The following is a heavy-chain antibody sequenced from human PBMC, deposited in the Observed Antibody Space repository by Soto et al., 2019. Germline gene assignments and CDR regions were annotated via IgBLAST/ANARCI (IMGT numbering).Heavy chain of an antibody. CDR1: GYTLTELS. V-gene: IGHV1-24*01. CDR3: ATDVTTMGAFDI. CDR2: FDPEDGET. J-gene: IGHJ3*02. Sequence: ASVKVSCKVSGYTLTELSMHWLRQAPGKGLEWMGGFDPEDGETIYAQKFQGRVIMTEDTSTDTAYMELSSLRSEDTAVYYCATDVTTMGAFDIWGQGTMVTVSS. D-gene: IGHD5-12*01.